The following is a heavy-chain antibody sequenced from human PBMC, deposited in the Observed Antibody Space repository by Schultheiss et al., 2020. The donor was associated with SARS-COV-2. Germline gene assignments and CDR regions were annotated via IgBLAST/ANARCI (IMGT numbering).Heavy chain of an antibody. CDR2: INHSGST. CDR1: GGSFSGYY. Sequence: SETLSLTCAVYGGSFSGYYWSWIRQPPGKGLEWIGEINHSGSTNYNPSLKSRVTISVDTSKNQFSLKLSSVTAADTAVYYCARDGAVAGTPFDYWGQGTLVTVSS. V-gene: IGHV4-34*01. D-gene: IGHD6-19*01. CDR3: ARDGAVAGTPFDY. J-gene: IGHJ4*02.